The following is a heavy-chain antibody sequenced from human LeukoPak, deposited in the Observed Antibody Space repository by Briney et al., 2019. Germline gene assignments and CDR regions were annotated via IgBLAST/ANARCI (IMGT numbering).Heavy chain of an antibody. V-gene: IGHV4-34*01. CDR2: INHSGST. J-gene: IGHJ6*03. CDR3: ARYGDYFYMDV. D-gene: IGHD4-17*01. CDR1: GGSFSGYY. Sequence: PSETLSLTCAVYGGSFSGYYWSWIRQPPGKGLEWIGEINHSGSTNYNPSLKSRVTMSVDTSKNHFSLKLSSVTAADTAVYYCARYGDYFYMDVWGTGTTVTISS.